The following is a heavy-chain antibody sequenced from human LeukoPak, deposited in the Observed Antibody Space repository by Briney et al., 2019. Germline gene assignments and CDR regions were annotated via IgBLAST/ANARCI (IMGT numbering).Heavy chain of an antibody. Sequence: PWGSPRLSCAASGFTFSTCAMIWVRKPPGKGLEWVSSIFPSGGEIHYADSVRGRFTISRDNSKSTLSLQMNSLRAEDTAIYYCATYRQVLLPFESWGQGTLVTVSS. D-gene: IGHD2-8*02. CDR3: ATYRQVLLPFES. V-gene: IGHV3-23*01. J-gene: IGHJ4*02. CDR1: GFTFSTCA. CDR2: IFPSGGEI.